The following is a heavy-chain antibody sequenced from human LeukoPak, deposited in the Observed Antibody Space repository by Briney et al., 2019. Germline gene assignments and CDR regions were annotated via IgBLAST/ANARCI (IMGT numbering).Heavy chain of an antibody. V-gene: IGHV4-34*01. CDR2: INHSGST. J-gene: IGHJ5*02. CDR1: GGSFSGYY. CDR3: ARGRGAAAGTLNWFDP. Sequence: KASETLSLTCAVYGGSFSGYYWSWIRQPPGKGLEWIGEINHSGSTNYNPSLKSRVTISVDTSKNQFSLKLSSVTAADTAVYYCARGRGAAAGTLNWFDPWGQGTLVTVSS. D-gene: IGHD6-13*01.